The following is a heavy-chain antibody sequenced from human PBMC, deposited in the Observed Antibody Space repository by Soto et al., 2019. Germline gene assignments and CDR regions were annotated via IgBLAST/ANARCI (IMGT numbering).Heavy chain of an antibody. J-gene: IGHJ5*02. Sequence: SETLSVTCTVSGGSINTKYWSWIRQPPGKGLKWIGHIHYSGSTKYNPSLKSRVTISVDMSKNQFSLKLTSVTAADTAVYYCARDRTYNDFWSGYPHNWFDPWGQGILVTVSS. CDR1: GGSINTKY. CDR2: IHYSGST. V-gene: IGHV4-59*01. D-gene: IGHD3-3*01. CDR3: ARDRTYNDFWSGYPHNWFDP.